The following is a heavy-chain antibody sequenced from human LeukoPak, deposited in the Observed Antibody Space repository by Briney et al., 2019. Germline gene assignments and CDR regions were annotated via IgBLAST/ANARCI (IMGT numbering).Heavy chain of an antibody. CDR1: GFTFSSYS. D-gene: IGHD3-22*01. Sequence: GGSLRLSCAASGFTFSSYSMNWVRQAPGKGLEWVSSISSSSSYIYYADSVKGRFTISRDNAKNSLYLQMNSLRAEDTAVYYCARYSDSSGYYHPLRAFDIWGQGTMVTVSS. J-gene: IGHJ3*02. CDR3: ARYSDSSGYYHPLRAFDI. V-gene: IGHV3-21*01. CDR2: ISSSSSYI.